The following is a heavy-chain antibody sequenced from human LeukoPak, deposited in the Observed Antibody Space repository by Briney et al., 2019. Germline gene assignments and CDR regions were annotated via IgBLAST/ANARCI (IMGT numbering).Heavy chain of an antibody. CDR3: ARRFVGIGDAFDI. CDR2: INPSGGST. V-gene: IGHV1-46*01. Sequence: ASVKVSCKASGYTFTSYYMHWVRQAPGQGLEWMGIINPSGGSTSYAQKFQGRVTMTRDTSISTAYMELSRLRSDDTAVYYCARRFVGIGDAFDIWGQGTMVTVSS. J-gene: IGHJ3*02. D-gene: IGHD3-10*01. CDR1: GYTFTSYY.